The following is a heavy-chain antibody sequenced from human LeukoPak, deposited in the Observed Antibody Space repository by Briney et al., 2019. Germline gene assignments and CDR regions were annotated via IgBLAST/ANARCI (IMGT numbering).Heavy chain of an antibody. CDR1: GFRFSTSA. J-gene: IGHJ2*01. Sequence: GGSLRLSCAASGFRFSTSAMTWVRQAPGKGLEWVSGISGSGGTTYDADSVKGRFTISRDNSQNTLDLQMNSLRVEDTAVYYCAKVTMVGWYFDLWGRGTLVTVSS. D-gene: IGHD4/OR15-4a*01. V-gene: IGHV3-23*01. CDR3: AKVTMVGWYFDL. CDR2: ISGSGGTT.